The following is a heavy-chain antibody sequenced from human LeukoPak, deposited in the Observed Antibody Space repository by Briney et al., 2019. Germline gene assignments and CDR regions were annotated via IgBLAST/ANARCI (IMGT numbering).Heavy chain of an antibody. CDR1: GYDFTSVG. D-gene: IGHD5-18*01. V-gene: IGHV1-18*01. Sequence: ASVKVSCKASGYDFTSVGITWVRRAPGQGLEWMGWISPYNGNTRYAHKVQGRVTMTTDTSTGTAYMELRSLRSDDTAVYYCARAYSYGSDYYYGMDVWGQGTTVTVSS. J-gene: IGHJ6*02. CDR3: ARAYSYGSDYYYGMDV. CDR2: ISPYNGNT.